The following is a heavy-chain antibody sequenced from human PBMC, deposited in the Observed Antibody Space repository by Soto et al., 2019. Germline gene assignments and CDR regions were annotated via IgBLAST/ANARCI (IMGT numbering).Heavy chain of an antibody. CDR3: ARGTGSSWFDY. V-gene: IGHV1-3*01. D-gene: IGHD6-13*01. Sequence: QVQLVQSGAEVKKPGASVKVSCKASGYSFIRHAIHWVRQAPGQGLEWMGWINAVSDNTKYSEKFQGRVTITRDTSASTAYMDLSSLSSEDTAVYYCARGTGSSWFDYWGQGSLVTVSS. CDR1: GYSFIRHA. CDR2: INAVSDNT. J-gene: IGHJ4*02.